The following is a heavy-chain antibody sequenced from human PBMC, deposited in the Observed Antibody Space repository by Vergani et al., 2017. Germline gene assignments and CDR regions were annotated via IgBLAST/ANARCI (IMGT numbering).Heavy chain of an antibody. CDR1: GGSISSSSYY. D-gene: IGHD4-23*01. J-gene: IGHJ4*02. CDR2: INHSGST. V-gene: IGHV4-39*07. CDR3: ARGLVHTNKGGKRNRGVVDY. Sequence: QLQLQESGPGLVKPSETLSLTCTVSGGSISSSSYYWSWIRQPPGKGLEWIGEINHSGSTNYNPSLKSRVTISVDTSKNQFSLKLSSVTAADTAVYYCARGLVHTNKGGKRNRGVVDYWGQGTLVTVSS.